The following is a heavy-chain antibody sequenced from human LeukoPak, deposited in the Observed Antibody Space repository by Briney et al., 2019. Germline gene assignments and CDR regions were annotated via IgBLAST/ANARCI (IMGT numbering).Heavy chain of an antibody. CDR3: ASPAEVKAYYFDY. CDR1: GFTFSDYC. D-gene: IGHD4-23*01. CDR2: ISSSGSTI. Sequence: GGSLRLSCAASGFTFSDYCMSWIRQAPGKGLEWVSYISSSGSTIYYADSVKGRFTISRDNAKNSLYLQMNSLRAEDTAVYYCASPAEVKAYYFDYWGQGTLVTVSS. J-gene: IGHJ4*02. V-gene: IGHV3-11*04.